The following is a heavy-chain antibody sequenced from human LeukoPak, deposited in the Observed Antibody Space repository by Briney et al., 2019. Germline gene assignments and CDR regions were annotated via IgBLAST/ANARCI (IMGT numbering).Heavy chain of an antibody. CDR2: ISYDGSNK. Sequence: GGSLRLSCAASGFTFSSYGMSWVRQAPGKGLEWVAVISYDGSNKYYADSVKGRFTVSRDNSKNTLYLQMNSLRAEDTAVYYCAKLWTGTTSYWGQGTLVTVSS. D-gene: IGHD1-1*01. CDR3: AKLWTGTTSY. J-gene: IGHJ4*02. CDR1: GFTFSSYG. V-gene: IGHV3-30*18.